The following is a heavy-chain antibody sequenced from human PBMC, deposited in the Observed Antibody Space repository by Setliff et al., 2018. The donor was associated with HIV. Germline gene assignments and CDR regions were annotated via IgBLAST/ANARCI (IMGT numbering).Heavy chain of an antibody. Sequence: ETLSLTCPVSGGSISTSNYYWGWVRQPPGKGLEWVGNVDYTGSTYYNPSLKSRVTISVDTSKNQFSLRLNSVTAADTAVYYCARQGNIVVVTSFDYWGQGTLVTVSS. CDR1: GGSISTSNYY. D-gene: IGHD2-21*02. V-gene: IGHV4-39*07. CDR3: ARQGNIVVVTSFDY. J-gene: IGHJ4*02. CDR2: VDYTGST.